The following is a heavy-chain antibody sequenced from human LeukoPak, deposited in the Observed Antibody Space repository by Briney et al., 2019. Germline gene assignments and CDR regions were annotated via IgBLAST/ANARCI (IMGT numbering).Heavy chain of an antibody. V-gene: IGHV4-59*12. CDR2: IYYSGTT. D-gene: IGHD3-9*01. CDR3: ARGRPPYYDILTGYYTLGEYYFDY. CDR1: GGSISSYY. Sequence: SETLSLTCTVSGGSISSYYWSWIRQPPGKGLEWIGYIYYSGTTNYNPSLKSRVTMSVDTSKNQFSLKLSSVTAADTAVYYCARGRPPYYDILTGYYTLGEYYFDYWGQGTLVTVSS. J-gene: IGHJ4*02.